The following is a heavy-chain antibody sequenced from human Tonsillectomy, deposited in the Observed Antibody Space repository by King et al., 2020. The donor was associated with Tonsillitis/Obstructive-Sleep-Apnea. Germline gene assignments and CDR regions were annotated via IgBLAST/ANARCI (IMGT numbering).Heavy chain of an antibody. J-gene: IGHJ5*02. Sequence: QLQESGPGLVKPSETLSLTCTVSGGSISYYYWNWIRQPPGKGLEWIGYIYSSGSTNHNPSLQSRVTLSVDTSKNQFSLKLSSVTAADTAVYYCARGAIVVATATFDPWGQGTLVTVSS. V-gene: IGHV4-59*01. CDR2: IYSSGST. CDR1: GGSISYYY. D-gene: IGHD2-21*02. CDR3: ARGAIVVATATFDP.